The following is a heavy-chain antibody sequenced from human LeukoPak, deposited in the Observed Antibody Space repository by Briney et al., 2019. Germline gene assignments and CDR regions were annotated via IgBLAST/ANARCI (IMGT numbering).Heavy chain of an antibody. V-gene: IGHV3-48*04. CDR1: GLSFSSYS. J-gene: IGHJ4*02. D-gene: IGHD6-19*01. CDR3: ARGSYSSGHTL. Sequence: PGGSLRLSCTASGLSFSSYSMNWVRQAPGKGPEWVAYITANNTTKYYADSVKGRFTISRDSAKNSLYLQMNSLRAEDTAVYYFARGSYSSGHTLWGQGTLVTVSS. CDR2: ITANNTTK.